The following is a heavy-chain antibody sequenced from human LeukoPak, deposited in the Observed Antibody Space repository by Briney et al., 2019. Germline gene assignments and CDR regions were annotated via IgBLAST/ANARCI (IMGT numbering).Heavy chain of an antibody. CDR3: APVVPTADFDY. J-gene: IGHJ4*02. V-gene: IGHV3-53*01. Sequence: GGSLRLSCAASGFTVSINYMSWVRQAPGEGLEWVSVIYSGGATYYADSVKGRFTISRDNFKKTLFLQMNSLRVEDTAVYYCAPVVPTADFDYWGQGTLVTVSS. CDR1: GFTVSINY. D-gene: IGHD2-2*01. CDR2: IYSGGAT.